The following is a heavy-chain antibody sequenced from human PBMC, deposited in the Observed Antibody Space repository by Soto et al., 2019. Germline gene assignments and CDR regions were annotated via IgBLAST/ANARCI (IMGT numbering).Heavy chain of an antibody. V-gene: IGHV3-23*01. Sequence: PGGSLRLSCAASRFTFSSYAMSWVRQAPGKGLEWVSAISGSGANTYYADSVKGRFTISRDNSKDTLYLQMDSLRAGDTALYYCARDDIGAPNAFDMWGQGTMVTVSS. CDR2: ISGSGANT. CDR1: RFTFSSYA. D-gene: IGHD2-15*01. J-gene: IGHJ3*02. CDR3: ARDDIGAPNAFDM.